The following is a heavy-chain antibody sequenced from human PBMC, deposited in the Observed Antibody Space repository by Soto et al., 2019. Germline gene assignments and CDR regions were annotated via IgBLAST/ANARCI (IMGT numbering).Heavy chain of an antibody. Sequence: VQLQESGPGLVKPSETLSLNCTVSGGSISPYVWSWIRQPAGKGLEWIGRMYVTGTTNYNPSLRSRVSMSIDMSANEFSLIFRSVTAADTAVYYCARDGGYTGYEQGNPFDIWGQGTMVTVSS. V-gene: IGHV4-4*07. CDR3: ARDGGYTGYEQGNPFDI. J-gene: IGHJ3*02. CDR1: GGSISPYV. CDR2: MYVTGTT. D-gene: IGHD5-12*01.